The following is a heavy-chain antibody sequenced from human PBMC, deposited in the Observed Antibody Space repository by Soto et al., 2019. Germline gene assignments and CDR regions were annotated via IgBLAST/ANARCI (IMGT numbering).Heavy chain of an antibody. CDR2: FSAGGRA. V-gene: IGHV3-23*01. J-gene: IGHJ4*02. CDR3: AKESLPEHYGDTLFDY. CDR1: GFSFNNYA. Sequence: EVQLLESGGALVRPGGSWSLSCVASGFSFNNYALGGVGRPQGKGREWVSTFSAGGRAYYAASMQGRFTIARDSSQDTVHLQISDLRPEDTAVYYCAKESLPEHYGDTLFDYWGQGTRVTVSS. D-gene: IGHD4-17*01.